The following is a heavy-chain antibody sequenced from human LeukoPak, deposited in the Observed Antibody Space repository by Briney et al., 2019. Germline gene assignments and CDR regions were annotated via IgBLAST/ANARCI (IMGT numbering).Heavy chain of an antibody. CDR3: ARPYYYDSRIDP. J-gene: IGHJ5*02. D-gene: IGHD3-22*01. Sequence: SETLSLTCTVSGGSISSGDYYWSWIRQPPGKGLEWIGYMYYSVSTYYNPSLKSRATISVDTSKNQFSLKLTSVTAADTAVYYCARPYYYDSRIDPWGQGTLVTVSS. V-gene: IGHV4-30-4*01. CDR2: MYYSVST. CDR1: GGSISSGDYY.